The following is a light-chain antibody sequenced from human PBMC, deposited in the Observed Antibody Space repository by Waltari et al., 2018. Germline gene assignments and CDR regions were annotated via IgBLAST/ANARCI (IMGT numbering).Light chain of an antibody. CDR3: QQYGSSSIT. J-gene: IGKJ5*01. CDR1: QSVSSSS. CDR2: GAS. V-gene: IGKV3-20*01. Sequence: EIVLTQSPGTLSLSPGDRATLSCRTSQSVSSSSLTWYQQKPGQAPRLLIYGASSRATGIPDRFSGSGSGTDFTLTISRLEPEDFAVYYCQQYGSSSITFGQGTRLEIK.